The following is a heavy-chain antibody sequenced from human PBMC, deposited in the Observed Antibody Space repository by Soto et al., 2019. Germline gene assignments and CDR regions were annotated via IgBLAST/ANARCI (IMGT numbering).Heavy chain of an antibody. V-gene: IGHV3-33*01. Sequence: GRSLRLSCAPSGFTFISYGIHWVRQAPGKGLEWVAVIWYDGSNKYYADSVKGRFTMSRDNSKNTMYMQMNSLRAEDTAVYYCARDNYGDYRGLGAFDIWGQGTMVTVSS. CDR2: IWYDGSNK. CDR3: ARDNYGDYRGLGAFDI. D-gene: IGHD4-17*01. CDR1: GFTFISYG. J-gene: IGHJ3*02.